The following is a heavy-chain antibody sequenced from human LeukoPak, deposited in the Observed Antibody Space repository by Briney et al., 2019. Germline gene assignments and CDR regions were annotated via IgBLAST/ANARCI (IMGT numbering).Heavy chain of an antibody. Sequence: GGSLRLSCAASGFSFNTYTMRWVRQAPGKGLEWVAIIKQDGSDKYYVDSVEGRFIISRDNAKNSLYLQMNSLRAEDTAVYYCLTSTRSHRFDYWGQGTLVTVSS. CDR1: GFSFNTYT. D-gene: IGHD2-15*01. V-gene: IGHV3-7*01. J-gene: IGHJ4*02. CDR3: LTSTRSHRFDY. CDR2: IKQDGSDK.